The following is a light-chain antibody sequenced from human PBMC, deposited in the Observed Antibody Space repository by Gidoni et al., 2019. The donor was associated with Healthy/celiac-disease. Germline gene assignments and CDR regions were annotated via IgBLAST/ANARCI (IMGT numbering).Light chain of an antibody. CDR3: SSYTSSITLV. Sequence: QSALTQPASVSGSPGQSITRSCTGTSSDVGGYNYVSWYQQHPGKAPKLMIYDVSNRPSGVSNRFSGSKSGNTSSLTISGLQSEDEADYYCSSYTSSITLVFGTGTKVTVL. CDR2: DVS. CDR1: SSDVGGYNY. J-gene: IGLJ1*01. V-gene: IGLV2-14*03.